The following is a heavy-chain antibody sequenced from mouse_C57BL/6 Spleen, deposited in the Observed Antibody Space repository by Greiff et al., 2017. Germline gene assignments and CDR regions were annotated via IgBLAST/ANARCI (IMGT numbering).Heavy chain of an antibody. V-gene: IGHV1-80*01. J-gene: IGHJ3*01. D-gene: IGHD2-3*01. CDR3: ARDYDGYPPWFAY. CDR2: IYPGDGDT. Sequence: VQLQQSGAELVKPGASVKISCKASGYAFSSYWMNWVKQRPGKGLEWIGQIYPGDGDTNYNGKFKGKNTLTADKSSSTAYMQLSSLTSEDSAVYFCARDYDGYPPWFAYWGQGTLVTVSA. CDR1: GYAFSSYW.